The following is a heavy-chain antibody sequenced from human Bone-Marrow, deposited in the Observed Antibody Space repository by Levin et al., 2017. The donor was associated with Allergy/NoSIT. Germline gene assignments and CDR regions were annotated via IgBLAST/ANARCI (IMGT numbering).Heavy chain of an antibody. D-gene: IGHD5-12*01. CDR2: IYYSGST. V-gene: IGHV4-39*01. CDR1: GGSISSSNYY. Sequence: PSETLSLTCTVSGGSISSSNYYWGWIRQPPGKGLEWIGSIYYSGSTYYNPSLKSRVTISVDTSKNQFSLKLSSVTAADTAVYYCARRFIVATIHDFDCWGQGTLVTVSS. CDR3: ARRFIVATIHDFDC. J-gene: IGHJ4*02.